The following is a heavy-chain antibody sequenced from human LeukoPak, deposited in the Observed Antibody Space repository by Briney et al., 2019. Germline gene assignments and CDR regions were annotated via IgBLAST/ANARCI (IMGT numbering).Heavy chain of an antibody. CDR1: AYTFINYC. CDR2: ISAYSGNT. D-gene: IGHD5-12*01. J-gene: IGHJ2*01. Sequence: ASVMVSCRAAAYTFINYCFSWGRHAPGQGGEWMGWISAYSGNTNYLQKFQGRVTMTTDTSTNTVYMELRSLRSDDTAVYYCARVSTNSRVAGYDPQWYFDLWGRGTPVTVSP. V-gene: IGHV1-18*04. CDR3: ARVSTNSRVAGYDPQWYFDL.